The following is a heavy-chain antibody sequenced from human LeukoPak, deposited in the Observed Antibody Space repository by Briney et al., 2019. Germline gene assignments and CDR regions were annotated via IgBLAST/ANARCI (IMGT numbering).Heavy chain of an antibody. J-gene: IGHJ4*02. CDR1: GYTFTSYY. Sequence: ASVKVSCKASGYTFTSYYMHWVRQAPGQGLEWMGIINPSGGTTSSAQKFQGRVTFSRDMSTGTAYMELSSLRSDDTAVYYCAADNQQITVWGQGTLVTVSS. V-gene: IGHV1-46*01. D-gene: IGHD1-14*01. CDR3: AADNQQITV. CDR2: INPSGGTT.